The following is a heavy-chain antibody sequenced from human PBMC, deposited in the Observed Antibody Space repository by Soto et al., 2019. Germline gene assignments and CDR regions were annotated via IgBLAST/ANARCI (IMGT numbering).Heavy chain of an antibody. CDR2: IFYDGQNK. Sequence: QVQLVESGGGVVQPGRSLRLSCADSEFNFMDYGMHWVRQATGKGLEWLAVIFYDGQNKYYAGSVKGRLTIARDDTKNSLYRLMDSLIPDETAIYYCAQEGVVVATRTVNGVDSWGQGTRVTVSS. D-gene: IGHD2-15*01. CDR3: AQEGVVVATRTVNGVDS. J-gene: IGHJ5*01. V-gene: IGHV3-30*03. CDR1: EFNFMDYG.